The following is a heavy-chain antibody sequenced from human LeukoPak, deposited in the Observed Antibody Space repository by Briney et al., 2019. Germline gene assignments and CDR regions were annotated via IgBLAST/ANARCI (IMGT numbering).Heavy chain of an antibody. D-gene: IGHD3-22*01. CDR2: ISGSGGST. J-gene: IGHJ4*02. CDR1: GFTFSSYA. CDR3: AKTIVVDYYDSSGYYPPPALDY. Sequence: PGGSLRLSCAASGFTFSSYAMSWVRQAPGKGLEWVSAISGSGGSTYYADSVKGRFTISRDNSKNTLYLQMNSLRAEDTAVYYCAKTIVVDYYDSSGYYPPPALDYWGQGTLVTVSS. V-gene: IGHV3-23*01.